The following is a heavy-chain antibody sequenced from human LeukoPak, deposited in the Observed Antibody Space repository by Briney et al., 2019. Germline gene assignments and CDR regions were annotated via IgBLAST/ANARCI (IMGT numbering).Heavy chain of an antibody. V-gene: IGHV3-23*01. J-gene: IGHJ5*02. D-gene: IGHD6-13*01. CDR2: ISGSGGST. CDR3: AKDPLAAAGPNWFDP. Sequence: GGSLRLSCAASGFTFSSYAMSWVRQAPGKGLEWVSAISGSGGSTYYADSVKGRFTISRDNSKNTLYLQMNSLRAEDTAVYFCAKDPLAAAGPNWFDPWGQGTLVTVSS. CDR1: GFTFSSYA.